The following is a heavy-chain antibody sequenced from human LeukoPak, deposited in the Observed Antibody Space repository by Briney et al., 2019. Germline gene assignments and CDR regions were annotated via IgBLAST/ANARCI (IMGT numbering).Heavy chain of an antibody. CDR1: GFTLSSYA. D-gene: IGHD2-15*01. CDR2: ISVSGKT. CDR3: AKAPVTTCSGAYCYPFDY. V-gene: IGHV3-23*01. J-gene: IGHJ4*02. Sequence: GGSLRLSNAASGFTLSSYAMSWVRQGPGKGLEWVSAISVSGKTYHADSVKGRFTISRDSYKNTLYLQMNSLRAEDAALYYCAKAPVTTCSGAYCYPFDYWGQGTLVTVSS.